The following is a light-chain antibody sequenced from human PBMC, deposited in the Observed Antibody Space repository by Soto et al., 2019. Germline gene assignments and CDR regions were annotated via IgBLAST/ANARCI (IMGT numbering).Light chain of an antibody. J-gene: IGKJ4*01. V-gene: IGKV1-9*01. CDR3: QQLSTYPLT. CDR1: QGISSY. CDR2: AAS. Sequence: IQLTQSPSSLSASVGDRVTITCRASQGISSYLAWYQQKPGEAPKLLIYAASTLQSGVPSRFSGSGSGTDFTLTISSLQPEDFATYYCQQLSTYPLTFGGGTKV.